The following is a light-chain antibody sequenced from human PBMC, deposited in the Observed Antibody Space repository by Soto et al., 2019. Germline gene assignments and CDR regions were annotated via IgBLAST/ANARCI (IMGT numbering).Light chain of an antibody. CDR2: GPS. J-gene: IGKJ1*01. Sequence: EVVMTQSPATLSVSPGEGATLSCRASQSVSSSNLAWYQQKPGQAPRLLIYGPSTRATDIPARFSGSGSGTEFTLTISSLQSEDFAVYYCQQYHNWPGTFGQGTKVEIK. CDR3: QQYHNWPGT. V-gene: IGKV3-15*01. CDR1: QSVSSSN.